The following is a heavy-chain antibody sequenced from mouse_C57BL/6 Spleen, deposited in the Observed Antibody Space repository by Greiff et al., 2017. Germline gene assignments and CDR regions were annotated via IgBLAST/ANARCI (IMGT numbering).Heavy chain of an antibody. Sequence: VMLVESGAELVKPGASVKMSCKASGYTFTTYPIEWMKQNHGKSLEWIGNFHPYNDDTKYNEKFKGKATLTVEKSSSTVYLELSRLTSDDSAVYYCARRTTVVATGYYAMDYWGQGTSVTVSS. V-gene: IGHV1-47*01. CDR3: ARRTTVVATGYYAMDY. D-gene: IGHD1-1*01. CDR1: GYTFTTYP. CDR2: FHPYNDDT. J-gene: IGHJ4*01.